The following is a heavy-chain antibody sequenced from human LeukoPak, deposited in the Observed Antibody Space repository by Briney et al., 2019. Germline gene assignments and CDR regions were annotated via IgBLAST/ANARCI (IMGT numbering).Heavy chain of an antibody. J-gene: IGHJ4*02. CDR2: ISWNSGSI. V-gene: IGHV3-9*01. CDR3: ARDPRGPIGYDSSGRDTFDY. Sequence: PGRSLRLSCAASGFTFGDYDMHWIRQAPGKGLEWVSGISWNSGSIGYADSLKGRFTISGDNSKNTLYLQMNSLRSEDTAVYYCARDPRGPIGYDSSGRDTFDYWGQGTLVTVSS. D-gene: IGHD3-22*01. CDR1: GFTFGDYD.